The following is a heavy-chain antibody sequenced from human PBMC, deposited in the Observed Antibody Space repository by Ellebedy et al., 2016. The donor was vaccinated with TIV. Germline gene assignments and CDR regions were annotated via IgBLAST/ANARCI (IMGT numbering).Heavy chain of an antibody. CDR1: GFTFSSYS. Sequence: GESLKISXAASGFTFSSYSMNWVRQAPGKGLEWVSSISSSSSYIYYADSVKGRFTISRDNSKNTLYLQMNSLRAEDTAVYYCARVPVPAAMGLPLDYWGQGTLVTVSS. CDR3: ARVPVPAAMGLPLDY. CDR2: ISSSSSYI. D-gene: IGHD2-2*01. J-gene: IGHJ4*02. V-gene: IGHV3-21*01.